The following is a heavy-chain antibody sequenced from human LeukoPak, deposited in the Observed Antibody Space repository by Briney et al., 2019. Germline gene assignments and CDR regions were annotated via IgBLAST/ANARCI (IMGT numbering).Heavy chain of an antibody. CDR3: ARGLGINGLALDM. CDR1: GFTLSSNW. CDR2: IKQDGSEK. D-gene: IGHD3-10*01. Sequence: GGSLRLSCAAAGFTLSSNWMSWVRQAPGKGLQWVANIKQDGSEKYYVDSVEGRFTISRDNAKKSLYLQMNSLRGEDTAVYYCARGLGINGLALDMWGQGTMVTVSS. J-gene: IGHJ3*02. V-gene: IGHV3-7*05.